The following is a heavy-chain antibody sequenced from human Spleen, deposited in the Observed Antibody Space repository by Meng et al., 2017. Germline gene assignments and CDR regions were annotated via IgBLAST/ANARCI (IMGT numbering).Heavy chain of an antibody. CDR2: INTKNGET. CDR3: ARDSILGAIMRREI. Sequence: QGQTVQSGAEVKKPGASVKVSCKASGYTFISYSFIWVRQAPGQGLEWMGWINTKNGETVYAQNLQGRVTLTTDTSTRTAYMELRSLRSDDTAVYYCARDSILGAIMRREIWGQGTLVTVSS. D-gene: IGHD3-16*01. CDR1: GYTFISYS. V-gene: IGHV1-18*01. J-gene: IGHJ4*02.